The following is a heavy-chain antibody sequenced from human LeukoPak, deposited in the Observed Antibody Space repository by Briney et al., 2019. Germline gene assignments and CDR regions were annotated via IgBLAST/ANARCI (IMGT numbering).Heavy chain of an antibody. CDR2: IDDDGTDT. D-gene: IGHD3-16*01. Sequence: GGSLRLSXAASGFTSRSYWMHWVSQAPGKGPEWVSRIDDDGTDTHYAVSVKGRFTISRDNAKNTLYQQMNSLRGEDTAVYYCARGMLSSAGYHWYYYMDVWGKGAMVTVSS. CDR1: GFTSRSYW. V-gene: IGHV3-74*01. J-gene: IGHJ6*03. CDR3: ARGMLSSAGYHWYYYMDV.